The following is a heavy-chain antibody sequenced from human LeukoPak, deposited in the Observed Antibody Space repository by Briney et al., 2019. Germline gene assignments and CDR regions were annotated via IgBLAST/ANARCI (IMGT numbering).Heavy chain of an antibody. J-gene: IGHJ4*02. CDR1: GGSISSGGYY. V-gene: IGHV4-31*03. CDR2: IYYSGST. D-gene: IGHD2-2*01. Sequence: PSETLSLTCTVSGGSISSGGYYWSWIRQHPGKGLEWTGYIYYSGSTYYNPSLKSRVTISVDTSKNQFSLKLSSVTAADTAVYYCARVIGYCSSTSCWRLFDYWGQGTLVTVSS. CDR3: ARVIGYCSSTSCWRLFDY.